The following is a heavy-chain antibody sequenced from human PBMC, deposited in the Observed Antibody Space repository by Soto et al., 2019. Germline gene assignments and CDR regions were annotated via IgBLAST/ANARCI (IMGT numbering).Heavy chain of an antibody. CDR1: GFTVSSNY. J-gene: IGHJ3*02. CDR3: ASIQSKRITMSSAFDI. D-gene: IGHD3-10*02. Sequence: GGSLRLSCAASGFTVSSNYMSWVRQAPGKGLEWVSVIYSGGSTYYADSVKGRFTISRDNSKNTLYLQMNSLRAEDTAVYYCASIQSKRITMSSAFDIWGQGTMVTVSS. CDR2: IYSGGST. V-gene: IGHV3-53*01.